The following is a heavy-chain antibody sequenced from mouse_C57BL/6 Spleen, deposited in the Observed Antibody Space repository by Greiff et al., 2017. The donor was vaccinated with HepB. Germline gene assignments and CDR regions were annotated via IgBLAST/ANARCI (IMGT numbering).Heavy chain of an antibody. V-gene: IGHV1-5*01. CDR2: IYPGNSDT. CDR3: TIITTVVAFDY. D-gene: IGHD1-1*01. J-gene: IGHJ2*01. Sequence: VQLQQSGTVLARPGASVKMSCKTSGYTFTCYWMHWVKQRPGQGLEWIGAIYPGNSDTSYNQKFKGKAKLTAVTSASTAYMELSSLTNEDSAVYYCTIITTVVAFDYWGQGTTLTVSS. CDR1: GYTFTCYW.